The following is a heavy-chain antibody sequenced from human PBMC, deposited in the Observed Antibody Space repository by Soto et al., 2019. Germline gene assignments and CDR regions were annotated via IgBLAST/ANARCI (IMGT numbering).Heavy chain of an antibody. J-gene: IGHJ4*02. CDR1: GGSISSYY. V-gene: IGHV4-59*01. CDR2: IYYSGST. CDR3: ARGPPDYGGNSFFDY. D-gene: IGHD4-17*01. Sequence: KASETLSLTCTVSGGSISSYYWSWIRQPPGKGLEWIGYIYYSGSTNYNPSLKSRVTISVDTSKNQFSLKLSSVTAADTAVYYCARGPPDYGGNSFFDYWGQGTLVTVSS.